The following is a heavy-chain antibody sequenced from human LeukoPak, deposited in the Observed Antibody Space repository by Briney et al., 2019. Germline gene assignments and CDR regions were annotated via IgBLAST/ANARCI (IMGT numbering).Heavy chain of an antibody. Sequence: QPGGPLRLSCAASGFTFSSYAMSWVRQAPGKGLEWVSAISGSGGSTYYADSVKGRFTISRDNSKNTLYLQMNSLRAEDTAVYYCAKSVYYYDSSGYLDYWGQGTLVTVSS. J-gene: IGHJ4*02. V-gene: IGHV3-23*01. CDR3: AKSVYYYDSSGYLDY. D-gene: IGHD3-22*01. CDR2: ISGSGGST. CDR1: GFTFSSYA.